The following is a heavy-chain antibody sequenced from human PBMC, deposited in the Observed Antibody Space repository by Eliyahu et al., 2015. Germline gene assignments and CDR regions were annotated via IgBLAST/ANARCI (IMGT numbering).Heavy chain of an antibody. Sequence: QVQLQESGPGLVKPSETLSLTCSVSGXSIRXTNFYWGWIRQPPGKGLEWIGSIXFSGTTYYTPSLQSRVTISLDSSKNVFSLKLTSVTAADTATYYCARQRGLVWFGEFGAFDIWGRGTLVTVSA. CDR1: GXSIRXTNFY. J-gene: IGHJ3*02. V-gene: IGHV4-39*01. CDR2: IXFSGTT. D-gene: IGHD3-10*01. CDR3: ARQRGLVWFGEFGAFDI.